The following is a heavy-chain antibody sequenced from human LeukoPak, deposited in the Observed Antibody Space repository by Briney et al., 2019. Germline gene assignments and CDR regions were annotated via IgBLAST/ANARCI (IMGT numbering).Heavy chain of an antibody. Sequence: ASVKVSCKVSGHTFTDYYVHWVQQAPGKGLEWMGLVDPEDGETIYAEKFQGRVTITADTSTDTAYMEPSSLRSEDTAVYYCAKDAFDIWGQGTMVTVSS. J-gene: IGHJ3*02. CDR3: AKDAFDI. CDR1: GHTFTDYY. CDR2: VDPEDGET. V-gene: IGHV1-69-2*01.